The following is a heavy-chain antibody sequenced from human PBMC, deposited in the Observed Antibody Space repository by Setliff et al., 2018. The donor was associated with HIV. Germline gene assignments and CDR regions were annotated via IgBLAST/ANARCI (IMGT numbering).Heavy chain of an antibody. Sequence: PSETLSLTCAVYGGSFSGYYWSWIRQPPGRGLEWIGAINHYGGTNYNPSLKSRVTMSVDTSKNQFSLRLSSVTAADTAVYYCAREYYYGSGSSFDPWGQGTLVTVSS. CDR3: AREYYYGSGSSFDP. V-gene: IGHV4-34*01. D-gene: IGHD3-10*01. J-gene: IGHJ5*02. CDR2: INHYGGT. CDR1: GGSFSGYY.